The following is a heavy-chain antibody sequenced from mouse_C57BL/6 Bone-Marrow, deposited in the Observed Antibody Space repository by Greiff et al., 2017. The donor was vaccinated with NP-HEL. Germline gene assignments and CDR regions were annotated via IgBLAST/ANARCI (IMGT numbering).Heavy chain of an antibody. J-gene: IGHJ4*01. CDR3: ARGRPWDY. CDR2: ISDGGSYT. V-gene: IGHV5-4*03. CDR1: GFTFSSYA. Sequence: EVKLVESGGGLVKPGGSLKLSCAASGFTFSSYAMSWVRQTPEKRLEWVATISDGGSYTYYPDNVKGRFTISRDNAKNNLYLQMSHLKSEDTAMYYCARGRPWDYWGQGTSVTVSS.